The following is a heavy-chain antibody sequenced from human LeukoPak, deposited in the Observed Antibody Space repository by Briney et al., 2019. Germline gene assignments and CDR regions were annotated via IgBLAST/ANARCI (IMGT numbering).Heavy chain of an antibody. V-gene: IGHV3-66*01. CDR1: GFTVSSNY. J-gene: IGHJ4*02. CDR3: AKDLLERSFDY. D-gene: IGHD3-3*02. CDR2: IYSGGST. Sequence: GGSLRLSCAASGFTVSSNYMSWVRQAPGRGLEWVSVIYSGGSTYYADSVKGRFTISRDNSKNTLYLQMNSLRAEDTAVYYCAKDLLERSFDYWGQGTLVTVSS.